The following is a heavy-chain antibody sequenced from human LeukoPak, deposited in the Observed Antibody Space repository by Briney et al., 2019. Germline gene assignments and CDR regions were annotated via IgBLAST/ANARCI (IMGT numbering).Heavy chain of an antibody. V-gene: IGHV3-23*01. CDR2: ISGSGDST. CDR3: AKSSLFGGVIVPSTS. D-gene: IGHD3-16*02. CDR1: GLTFSSYA. J-gene: IGHJ5*02. Sequence: PGGSLRLSCAASGLTFSSYAMSWVRQAPGKGLEWVSTISGSGDSTHYTNSVRGRFTISRDNSKNTLYLQMNSLRAEDTAVYYCAKSSLFGGVIVPSTSWGQGTLVTVSS.